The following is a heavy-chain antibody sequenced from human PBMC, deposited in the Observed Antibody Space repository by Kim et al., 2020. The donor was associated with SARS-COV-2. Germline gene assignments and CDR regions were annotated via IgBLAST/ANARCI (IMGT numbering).Heavy chain of an antibody. Sequence: YHPHLKSRVTISGDTSTNQFSLKLSFGTAADTAVYYCARAGSGSYFAGGYWGQGTLVTVSS. J-gene: IGHJ4*02. CDR3: ARAGSGSYFAGGY. D-gene: IGHD3-10*01. V-gene: IGHV4-30-2*04.